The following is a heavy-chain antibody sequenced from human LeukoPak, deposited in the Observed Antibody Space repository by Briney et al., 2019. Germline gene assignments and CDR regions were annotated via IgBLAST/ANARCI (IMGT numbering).Heavy chain of an antibody. CDR1: GFTFSNYW. D-gene: IGHD1-26*01. Sequence: GGSLRLSCAATGFTFSNYWMSWFRQAPGKGLEWVANIKYDGRETRYVDSVKGRFTISRDNAKNPLFLQMNSLRAEDTAVYYCARYLNSGPEDFWGQGNLVTVSS. V-gene: IGHV3-7*01. CDR3: ARYLNSGPEDF. CDR2: IKYDGRET. J-gene: IGHJ4*02.